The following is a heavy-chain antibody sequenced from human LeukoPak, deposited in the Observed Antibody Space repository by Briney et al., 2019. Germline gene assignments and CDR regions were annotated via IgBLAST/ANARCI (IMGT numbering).Heavy chain of an antibody. Sequence: PGGSLRLSCAASGFTFSSYWMTWVRQTPGKGLEWVASIRQDGSEGYYVNSVKGRFTISRDNAKNSLYLQMNTLRAEDTAVYYCATYTTSRVFYMWGQGTMVAVSS. CDR1: GFTFSSYW. CDR3: ATYTTSRVFYM. CDR2: IRQDGSEG. D-gene: IGHD2-2*02. V-gene: IGHV3-7*05. J-gene: IGHJ3*02.